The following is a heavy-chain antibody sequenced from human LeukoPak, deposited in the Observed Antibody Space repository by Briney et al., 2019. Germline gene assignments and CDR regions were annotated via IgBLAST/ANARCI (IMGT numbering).Heavy chain of an antibody. CDR1: GGTFTSYA. V-gene: IGHV1-18*01. J-gene: IGHJ5*01. Sequence: GASVTVSCKASGGTFTSYAISWVRQAPGQGLEWMGWIGTYGGNTDYAQKFQGRITVTTDTSTSTVYMELRNLRSDDTDVYYCARDLWDFYDDSGYNRDFASWGQGTLVTVSP. CDR3: ARDLWDFYDDSGYNRDFAS. D-gene: IGHD3-22*01. CDR2: IGTYGGNT.